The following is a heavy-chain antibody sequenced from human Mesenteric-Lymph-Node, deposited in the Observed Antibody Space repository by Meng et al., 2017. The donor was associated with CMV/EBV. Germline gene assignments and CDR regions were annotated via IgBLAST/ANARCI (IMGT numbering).Heavy chain of an antibody. CDR1: GYTFTSYY. Sequence: ASVKVSCKASGYTFTSYYMHWVRQAPGQGLEWMGIINPSGGSTSYAQKFQGRVTMTRDTSTSTVYMELSSLRSEDTAVYYCARGSNIAASSRGWFDPWGQGTLVTVSS. CDR3: ARGSNIAASSRGWFDP. V-gene: IGHV1-46*01. D-gene: IGHD6-13*01. CDR2: INPSGGST. J-gene: IGHJ5*02.